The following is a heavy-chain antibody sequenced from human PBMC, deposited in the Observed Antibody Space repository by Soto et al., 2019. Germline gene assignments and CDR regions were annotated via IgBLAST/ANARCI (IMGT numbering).Heavy chain of an antibody. D-gene: IGHD1-7*01. CDR3: ARGNLELYYYYGMDV. Sequence: SVKVSCKTSGDNFKKNVFTWVRQAPGQGLEWMGGTIPALGKTHYIEKFQGRVTITVDDATRTVYMEVRDLTPEDTAVYYCARGNLELYYYYGMDVWGQGTTVTVSS. CDR2: TIPALGKT. J-gene: IGHJ6*02. CDR1: GDNFKKNV. V-gene: IGHV1-69*10.